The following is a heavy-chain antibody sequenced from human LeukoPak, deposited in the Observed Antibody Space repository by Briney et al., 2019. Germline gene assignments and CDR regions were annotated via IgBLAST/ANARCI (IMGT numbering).Heavy chain of an antibody. Sequence: SQTLSLTCTVSGGSMNSGHYYWSWIRQHPGKGLEWIAYIYYSGSSFYNPSLKSRVTISVDTSKNQFSLKLSSVTAADTAVYYCARIRWGDTVPWGQGTLVTVSS. CDR1: GGSMNSGHYY. D-gene: IGHD2-15*01. CDR3: ARIRWGDTVP. CDR2: IYYSGSS. J-gene: IGHJ5*02. V-gene: IGHV4-31*03.